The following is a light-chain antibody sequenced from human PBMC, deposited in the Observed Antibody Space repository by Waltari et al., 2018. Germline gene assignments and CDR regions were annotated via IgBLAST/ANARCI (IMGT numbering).Light chain of an antibody. CDR1: DIGSQT. CDR2: DET. CDR3: QVWEDSSDHPGV. V-gene: IGLV3-21*02. J-gene: IGLJ3*02. Sequence: YGLTQPPSVSVAPGETASISCGGNDIGSQTVHWYQPKPGQAPVLVVDDETDRPSGIPERFSGSNSGNTATLTITRVEAGDEADYYCQVWEDSSDHPGVFGGGTKLTVL.